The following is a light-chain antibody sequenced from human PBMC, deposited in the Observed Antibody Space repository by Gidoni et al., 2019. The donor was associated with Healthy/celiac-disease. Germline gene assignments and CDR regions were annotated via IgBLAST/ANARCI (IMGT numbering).Light chain of an antibody. Sequence: PGQSITIPCTGTSSDVGGYNYVSWYQQHPGKAPKLMIYDVSNRPSGVSNRFSGSKSGNTASLTISGLQAEDEADYYCSSYTSSSTPWVFGGGTKLTVL. CDR1: SSDVGGYNY. V-gene: IGLV2-14*04. J-gene: IGLJ3*02. CDR2: DVS. CDR3: SSYTSSSTPWV.